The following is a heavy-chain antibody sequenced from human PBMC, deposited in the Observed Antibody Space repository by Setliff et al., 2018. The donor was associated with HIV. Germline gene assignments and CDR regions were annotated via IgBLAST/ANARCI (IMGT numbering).Heavy chain of an antibody. V-gene: IGHV4-39*01. CDR3: ARHVGYSSSSLDY. Sequence: SETLSLTCTVSGDSVNDRSYFWGWIRQPPGKGLEWIGTFYYNGDSRYNPSLKSRVTIAVDTSKNQFSLKLSSVTAADTVVYYCARHVGYSSSSLDYWGQGTLVTVSS. CDR2: FYYNGDS. CDR1: GDSVNDRSYF. D-gene: IGHD6-6*01. J-gene: IGHJ4*02.